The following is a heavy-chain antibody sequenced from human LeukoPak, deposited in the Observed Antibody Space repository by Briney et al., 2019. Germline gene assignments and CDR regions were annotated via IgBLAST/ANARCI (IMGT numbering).Heavy chain of an antibody. J-gene: IGHJ4*02. CDR3: AKDLLRRQWLPYFDY. V-gene: IGHV1-46*01. Sequence: ASVKVSCKASGYTFTSYYMHWVRQAPGQGLEWMGIINPSGGSTSYAQKFQGRVTMTRDTSTSTVYMELSSLRSEDTAVYYCAKDLLRRQWLPYFDYWGQGTLVTVSS. CDR1: GYTFTSYY. D-gene: IGHD6-19*01. CDR2: INPSGGST.